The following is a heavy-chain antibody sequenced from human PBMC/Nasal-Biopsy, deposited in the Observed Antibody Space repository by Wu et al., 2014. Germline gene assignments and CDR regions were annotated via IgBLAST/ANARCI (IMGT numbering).Heavy chain of an antibody. J-gene: IGHJ4*02. CDR3: ARHVRDCQYGVCHNEFYFDL. V-gene: IGHV4-4*07. D-gene: IGHD2-8*01. CDR2: IYSSGTT. CDR1: GGSITYFY. Sequence: TLSLTCTVTGGSITYFYWTWMRQRVGQRPECIGRIYSSGTTNYNPSLKGRVTMAADTSKNEFSLKLRSVTASDTALYYCARHVRDCQYGVCHNEFYFDLWGQGILVTVSS.